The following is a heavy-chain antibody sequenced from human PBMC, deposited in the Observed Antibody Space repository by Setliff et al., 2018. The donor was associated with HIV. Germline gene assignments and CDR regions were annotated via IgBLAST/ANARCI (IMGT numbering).Heavy chain of an antibody. Sequence: PGGSLRLSCAASGFTFSSYAMHWVRQAPGKGLEWVAVISYDGSNKYYADSVKGRFTISRDNSKNTLYLQMNSLRAQDTAIYYCAKDPRGSMVRGLINYFDPWGQGTLVTVSS. D-gene: IGHD3-10*01. CDR1: GFTFSSYA. V-gene: IGHV3-30*04. CDR2: ISYDGSNK. J-gene: IGHJ5*02. CDR3: AKDPRGSMVRGLINYFDP.